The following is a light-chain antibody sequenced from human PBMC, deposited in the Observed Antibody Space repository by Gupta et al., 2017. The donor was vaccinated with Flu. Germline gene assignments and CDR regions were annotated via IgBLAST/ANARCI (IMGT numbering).Light chain of an antibody. CDR1: SSDIGPYNY. J-gene: IGLJ3*02. CDR3: SSFTTSNTWV. CDR2: EVS. V-gene: IGLV2-14*01. Sequence: QSALTQPASVSGSPGQSITLSCTGTSSDIGPYNYVSWYQQHPDKAPKLLIYEVSKWPSGVSNRFSGSKSGYTASLTISGLQPEDEADYYCSSFTTSNTWVFGGGTKLTVL.